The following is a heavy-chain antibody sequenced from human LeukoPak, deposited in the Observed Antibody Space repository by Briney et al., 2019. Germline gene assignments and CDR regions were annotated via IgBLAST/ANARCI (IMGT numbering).Heavy chain of an antibody. J-gene: IGHJ4*02. CDR3: ARSYSASYWYY. CDR1: VWTFSSYW. D-gene: IGHD3-10*01. V-gene: IGHV3-74*01. Sequence: GGSLRLSFAASVWTFSSYWMHWVRQAPAKGLVGVSRINNSGRSTNYAHSLYGRFTVSIERPINTLYLHMNSLRAEDTAVYYCARSYSASYWYYWGQGTLVTVSS. CDR2: INNSGRST.